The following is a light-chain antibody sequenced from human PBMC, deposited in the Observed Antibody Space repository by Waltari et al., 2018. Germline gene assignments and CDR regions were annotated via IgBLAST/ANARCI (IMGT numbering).Light chain of an antibody. J-gene: IGKJ4*01. CDR2: DAS. Sequence: ERVMTQSPATLSVSPGERATLSCRASQSVTNNLAWYQQKVGQAPRLPLYDASTRATGIAARFSGSGSGTEFTLTISSLQSEDFAVYYCQQYNNWPLTFGGGTKVEIK. CDR1: QSVTNN. V-gene: IGKV3-15*01. CDR3: QQYNNWPLT.